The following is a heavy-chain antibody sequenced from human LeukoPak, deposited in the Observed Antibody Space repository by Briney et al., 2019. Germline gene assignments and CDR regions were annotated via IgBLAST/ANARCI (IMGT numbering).Heavy chain of an antibody. CDR2: ISSSSSYI. Sequence: PGGSLRLSCAASGFTFSSYSMNWVRQAPGKGLEWVSSISSSSSYIYYADSVKGRFTISRDNAKNSLYLQMNSLRAEDTAVYYCARGPYGDYGSDYWGQGTLVTVSS. CDR3: ARGPYGDYGSDY. J-gene: IGHJ4*02. D-gene: IGHD4-17*01. CDR1: GFTFSSYS. V-gene: IGHV3-21*01.